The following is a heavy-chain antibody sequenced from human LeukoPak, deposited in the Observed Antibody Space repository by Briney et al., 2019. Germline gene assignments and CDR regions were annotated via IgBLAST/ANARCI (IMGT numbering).Heavy chain of an antibody. CDR1: GGSFSGYY. CDR3: ARGARLYGVDY. Sequence: SETLSLTCAVYGGSFSGYYWSWIRQPPGKGLEWIGEINHSGSTNYNPSLKSRVTISVDTSKNQFSLKLGSVTAADTAVYYCARGARLYGVDYWGQGTLVTVSS. CDR2: INHSGST. V-gene: IGHV4-34*01. J-gene: IGHJ4*02. D-gene: IGHD4-17*01.